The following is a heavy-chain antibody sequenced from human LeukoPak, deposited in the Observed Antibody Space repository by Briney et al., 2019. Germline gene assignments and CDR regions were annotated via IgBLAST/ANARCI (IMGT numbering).Heavy chain of an antibody. CDR1: GFTFSSYG. CDR3: ARVPAPGDYGVDY. Sequence: PGRSLRLSYAASGFTFSSYGMSWVHQAPRKGLEWVSSISSTGGTTYYADSVKGRFTISRDNYKNTLYLQMNSLRAEDTAVYYCARVPAPGDYGVDYWGQGTLVTVSS. V-gene: IGHV3-23*01. D-gene: IGHD4-17*01. J-gene: IGHJ4*02. CDR2: ISSTGGTT.